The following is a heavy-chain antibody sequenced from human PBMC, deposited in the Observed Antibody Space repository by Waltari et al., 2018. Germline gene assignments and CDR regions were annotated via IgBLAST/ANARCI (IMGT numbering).Heavy chain of an antibody. Sequence: EVQLLESGGGLVQPGGSLRLSCAASGFSFSHYAMSWVRQAPGKGLEYVSAISVSGGNTYYADSVKGRFTVSRDNSKNTLFLQMNSPRAEDTATYYCASQVDFALVPVERHFDSWGQGTLVTVSP. D-gene: IGHD2-8*02. CDR1: GFSFSHYA. CDR2: ISVSGGNT. V-gene: IGHV3-23*01. CDR3: ASQVDFALVPVERHFDS. J-gene: IGHJ4*02.